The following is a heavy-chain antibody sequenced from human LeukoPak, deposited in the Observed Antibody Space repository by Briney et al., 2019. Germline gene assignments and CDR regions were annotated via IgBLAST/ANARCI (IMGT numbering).Heavy chain of an antibody. Sequence: GGSLRLSCVASGFTFSAYAMNWVRQAPGKGLEWVASISSSTNYIYYSESMKGRFTISRDNAENSLYLQMNSLRADDTAVYYCAKTELPYYYDSSGYFDYWGQGTLVTVSS. J-gene: IGHJ4*02. CDR2: ISSSTNYI. V-gene: IGHV3-21*01. CDR3: AKTELPYYYDSSGYFDY. D-gene: IGHD3-22*01. CDR1: GFTFSAYA.